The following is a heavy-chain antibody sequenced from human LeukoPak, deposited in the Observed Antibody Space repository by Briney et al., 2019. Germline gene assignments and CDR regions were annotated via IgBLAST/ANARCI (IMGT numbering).Heavy chain of an antibody. CDR3: AKESGPRYSGSYFDY. J-gene: IGHJ4*02. CDR2: IGSSSSYI. V-gene: IGHV3-21*04. D-gene: IGHD1-26*01. Sequence: PGGSLRLSCAASGFTFSSYSMNWVRQAPGKGLEWVSSIGSSSSYIYYADSVKGRFTISRDNAKNSLYLQMNSLRAEDTAVYYCAKESGPRYSGSYFDYWGQGTLVTVSS. CDR1: GFTFSSYS.